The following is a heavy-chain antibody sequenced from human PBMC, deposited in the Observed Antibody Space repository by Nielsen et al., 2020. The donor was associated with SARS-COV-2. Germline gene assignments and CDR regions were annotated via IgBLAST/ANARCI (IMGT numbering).Heavy chain of an antibody. D-gene: IGHD3-9*01. CDR2: ISSSSSYI. CDR3: ARVGYDILTGYYRGIDY. CDR1: GFTFSSYS. Sequence: GESLKISCAASGFTFSSYSMNWVRQAPGKGLEWVSSISSSSSYIYYADSVKGRFTISRDNAKNSLYLQMNSLRAEDTAVYYCARVGYDILTGYYRGIDYWGQGTLVTVSS. V-gene: IGHV3-21*01. J-gene: IGHJ4*02.